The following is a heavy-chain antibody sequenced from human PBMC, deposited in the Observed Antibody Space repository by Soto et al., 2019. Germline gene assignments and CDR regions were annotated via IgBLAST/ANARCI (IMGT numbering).Heavy chain of an antibody. CDR1: GGSISSYY. V-gene: IGHV4-59*01. CDR3: ARVRGCGSQFDY. J-gene: IGHJ4*02. Sequence: QVQLQESGPGLVKPSETLSLTCTVSGGSISSYYWSWIRQPPGKGLEWIGYIYYSGSTNYNTSLKSRVTISVATAKSQFSLKLSSVTAADTAVYYCARVRGCGSQFDYWGQGTLVTVSA. D-gene: IGHD5-12*01. CDR2: IYYSGST.